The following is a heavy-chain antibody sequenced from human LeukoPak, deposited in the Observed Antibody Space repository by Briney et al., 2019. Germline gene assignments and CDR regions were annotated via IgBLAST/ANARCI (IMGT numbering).Heavy chain of an antibody. J-gene: IGHJ3*02. V-gene: IGHV3-48*03. D-gene: IGHD2-15*01. CDR3: ARDCGGGSCYGPYDAFDI. CDR2: ISSSGSTI. CDR1: GFTFSSYE. Sequence: GGSLRLSCAASGFTFSSYEMNWVRQAPGKGLEWVSYISSSGSTIYYADSVKGRFTISRDNAKNSLYLQMNSLRAEDTAVNYCARDCGGGSCYGPYDAFDIWGQGTMVTVSS.